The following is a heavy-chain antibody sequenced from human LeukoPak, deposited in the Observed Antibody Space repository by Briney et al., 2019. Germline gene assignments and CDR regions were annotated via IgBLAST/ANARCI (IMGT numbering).Heavy chain of an antibody. D-gene: IGHD3-10*01. J-gene: IGHJ4*02. V-gene: IGHV3-64*01. CDR2: ISSNGGST. Sequence: GGSLRLSCAASGFTFSSYAMHWVRQAPGKGLEYVSAISSNGGSTYYANSVKGRFTISRDNSKNTLYLQMGSLRAEDMAVYYCARVMVRGGNDYWGQGTLVTVSS. CDR1: GFTFSSYA. CDR3: ARVMVRGGNDY.